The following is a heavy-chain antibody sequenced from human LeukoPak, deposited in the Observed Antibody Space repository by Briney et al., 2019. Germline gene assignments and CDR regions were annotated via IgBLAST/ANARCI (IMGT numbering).Heavy chain of an antibody. CDR2: ISDSGGST. CDR1: GFTFSSYV. D-gene: IGHD6-13*01. CDR3: AKGVMRTLVPWLDY. Sequence: GGSLRLSCASSGFTFSSYVMSWVRQAPGKGLEWVSAISDSGGSTYYADSVKGRFTVFRDNSGNTLYLQMNSLRAEDAAVYYCAKGVMRTLVPWLDYWGQGTVLTVSS. J-gene: IGHJ4*02. V-gene: IGHV3-23*01.